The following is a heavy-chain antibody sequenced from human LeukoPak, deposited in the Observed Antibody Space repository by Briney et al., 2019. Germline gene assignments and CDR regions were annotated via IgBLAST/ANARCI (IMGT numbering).Heavy chain of an antibody. CDR1: GLTFSSYG. Sequence: GRSLRLSCAASGLTFSSYGMSWVRQAPGRGLEWASAISTTGGTTYYADSVRGRFTISRDNSRNTLYLQMNSLRAEDTAIYYCAKIPQVATYTVPNFDFWGQGTLVTVSS. CDR2: ISTTGGTT. J-gene: IGHJ4*02. D-gene: IGHD3-16*01. CDR3: AKIPQVATYTVPNFDF. V-gene: IGHV3-23*01.